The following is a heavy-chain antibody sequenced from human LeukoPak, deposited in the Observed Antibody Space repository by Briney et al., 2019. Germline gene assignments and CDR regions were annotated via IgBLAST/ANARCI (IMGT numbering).Heavy chain of an antibody. CDR3: VRGDYGDYTLFDY. CDR1: GFNVSSNY. V-gene: IGHV3-53*01. Sequence: PGGSPTLSCAASGFNVSSNYMSWVRQAPGKGLDWVSVIYSGGSTYYADSVKGRFTISRDNSKNTLYLQMNSLRAEDTAVYYCVRGDYGDYTLFDYWGQGTLVTVSS. CDR2: IYSGGST. D-gene: IGHD4-17*01. J-gene: IGHJ4*02.